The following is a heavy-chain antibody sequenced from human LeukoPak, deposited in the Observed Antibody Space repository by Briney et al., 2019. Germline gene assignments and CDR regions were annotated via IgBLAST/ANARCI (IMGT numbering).Heavy chain of an antibody. CDR3: ARADFGLPFDI. CDR2: IYYSGST. D-gene: IGHD3-10*01. V-gene: IGHV4-30-4*08. J-gene: IGHJ3*02. CDR1: GGSISSGDYY. Sequence: PSETLSLTCTVSGGSISSGDYYWSWIRQPPGKGLEWIGYIYYSGSTYYNPSLKSRVTISVDTSKNQFSLKLSSVTAADTAVYYCARADFGLPFDIWGQGTMVTVSS.